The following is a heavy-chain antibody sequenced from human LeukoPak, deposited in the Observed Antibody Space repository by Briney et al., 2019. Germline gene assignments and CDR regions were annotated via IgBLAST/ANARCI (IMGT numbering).Heavy chain of an antibody. CDR3: AKGVTMVRGVPSGY. D-gene: IGHD3-10*01. CDR2: ISGSGGST. V-gene: IGHV3-23*01. Sequence: PGGSLRLSCAASGFTFSSYAMSWVRQAPGKGLEWVSAISGSGGSTYYADSVKGRFTISRDNSKNTLYLQMNSLRAEDTAVYYCAKGVTMVRGVPSGYWGQGTLVTVSS. CDR1: GFTFSSYA. J-gene: IGHJ4*02.